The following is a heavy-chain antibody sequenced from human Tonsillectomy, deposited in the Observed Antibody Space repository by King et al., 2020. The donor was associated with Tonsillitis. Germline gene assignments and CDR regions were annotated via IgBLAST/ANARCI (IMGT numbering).Heavy chain of an antibody. CDR2: IRKDGSVK. Sequence: VQLVESGGGLVQPGGSLRLSCAASGFTFSDYWMTWVRQAPGKGLEWVANIRKDGSVKNYVGSVKGRFTIYRANARNSLYLQMNSLRAEDTAAYHRARDFSPSDSTPIYFDAFDIWGQGTTVTVS. CDR1: GFTFSDYW. J-gene: IGHJ3*02. D-gene: IGHD2/OR15-2a*01. CDR3: ARDFSPSDSTPIYFDAFDI. V-gene: IGHV3-7*01.